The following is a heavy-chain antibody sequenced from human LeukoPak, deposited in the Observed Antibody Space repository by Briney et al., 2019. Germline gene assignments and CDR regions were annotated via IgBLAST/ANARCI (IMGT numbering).Heavy chain of an antibody. D-gene: IGHD6-6*01. Sequence: PSETLSLTCTVSGGSISSGSYYWSWIRQPAGKGLEWIGRIYTSGSTNYNPSLKSRVTISVDTSKNQFSLKLSSVTAADTAVYYCARSIAARRGAFDIWGQGTMVTVSS. CDR2: IYTSGST. V-gene: IGHV4-61*02. J-gene: IGHJ3*02. CDR3: ARSIAARRGAFDI. CDR1: GGSISSGSYY.